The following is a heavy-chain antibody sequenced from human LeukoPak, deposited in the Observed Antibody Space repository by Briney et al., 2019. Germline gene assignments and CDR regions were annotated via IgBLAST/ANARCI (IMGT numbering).Heavy chain of an antibody. J-gene: IGHJ5*01. CDR2: INGVGSDR. V-gene: IGHV3-74*01. D-gene: IGHD3-3*01. CDR3: TRDWHHYDFDS. CDR1: GFTFSSYY. Sequence: GGSLRLSCAASGFTFSSYYMHWVRQAPGKGLVWVSRINGVGSDRIYADSVKGRFTISRDNAKNTVYLQMNSLRGEDTALYYCTRDWHHYDFDSWGQGTLVTVSS.